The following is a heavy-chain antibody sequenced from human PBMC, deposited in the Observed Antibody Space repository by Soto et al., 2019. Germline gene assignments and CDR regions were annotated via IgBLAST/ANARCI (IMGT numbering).Heavy chain of an antibody. Sequence: GGSLRLSCAASGFTFSSYSMNWVRQAPGKGLEWVSYISGTSSPIYYADSVKGRFTISRDNAKNSLYLQMNGLRDDDTAVYYCAREPNNRYNEAFVYWGRGTLVTVSS. CDR2: ISGTSSPI. V-gene: IGHV3-48*02. CDR1: GFTFSSYS. CDR3: AREPNNRYNEAFVY. J-gene: IGHJ4*02. D-gene: IGHD1-1*01.